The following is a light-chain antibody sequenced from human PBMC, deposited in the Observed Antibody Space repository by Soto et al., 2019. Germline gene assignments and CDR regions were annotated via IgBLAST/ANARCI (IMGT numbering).Light chain of an antibody. CDR2: AAS. CDR1: QRISSY. Sequence: EIQRTQSTSSLSASLGDRFTSTGLAIQRISSYLDWYQQKPGKAPKLLIYAASSLQSGVPSRFSGSGSGTDFTITISSLQPEDFATYYCQQSYITPITVGPGTRVENK. J-gene: IGKJ5*01. CDR3: QQSYITPIT. V-gene: IGKV1-39*01.